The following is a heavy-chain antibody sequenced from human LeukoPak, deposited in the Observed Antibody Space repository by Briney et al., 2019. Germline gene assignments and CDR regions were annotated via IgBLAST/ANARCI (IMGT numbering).Heavy chain of an antibody. Sequence: GGSLRLSCAASGFTFSTYTMNWVRQAPGKGLEWVSSISSTSSYIYYADSVKGRFTISRDNAKNSLYLQMNSLRAEDTAVYHCATEGLRWLDYWGQGTLVTVSS. CDR3: ATEGLRWLDY. D-gene: IGHD4-23*01. J-gene: IGHJ4*02. CDR1: GFTFSTYT. V-gene: IGHV3-21*01. CDR2: ISSTSSYI.